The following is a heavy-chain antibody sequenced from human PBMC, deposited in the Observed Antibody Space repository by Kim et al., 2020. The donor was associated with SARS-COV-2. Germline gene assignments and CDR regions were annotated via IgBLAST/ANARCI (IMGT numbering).Heavy chain of an antibody. J-gene: IGHJ6*02. CDR1: GGSISSSSYY. CDR2: INYSGST. D-gene: IGHD3-22*01. Sequence: SETLSLTCTVSGGSISSSSYYWGWIRQPPGKGLEWIGSINYSGSTYYNPSLKSRVTISVDTSKNQFSLKLSSVTAADTAVYYCARDGLYYYDSSGYANYGMDVWGQGTTVTVSS. V-gene: IGHV4-39*07. CDR3: ARDGLYYYDSSGYANYGMDV.